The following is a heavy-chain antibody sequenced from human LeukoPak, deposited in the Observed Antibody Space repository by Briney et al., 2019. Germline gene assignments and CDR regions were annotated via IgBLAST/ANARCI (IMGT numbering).Heavy chain of an antibody. D-gene: IGHD3-22*01. Sequence: ASVKVTCKASGYTFTCYYMHWVRQPPGQGLEWMGWINPNSGGTNYAQKFQGRVTMTRDTSISTAYMELSRLRSDDTAVYYCARDQGDYYDSSGYYGYWGQGTLVTVSS. CDR1: GYTFTCYY. CDR2: INPNSGGT. V-gene: IGHV1-2*02. CDR3: ARDQGDYYDSSGYYGY. J-gene: IGHJ4*02.